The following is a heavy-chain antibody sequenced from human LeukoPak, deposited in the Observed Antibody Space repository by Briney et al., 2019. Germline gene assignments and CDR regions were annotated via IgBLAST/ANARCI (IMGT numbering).Heavy chain of an antibody. V-gene: IGHV4-39*01. Sequence: SETLSLTCTVSGGPISSSSYYWGWIRQPPGKGLEWIGSIYYSGSTYYNPSLKSRVTISVDTSKNQFSLKLSSVTAADTAVYYCARQELWQYYFDYWGQGTLVTVSS. CDR1: GGPISSSSYY. CDR2: IYYSGST. D-gene: IGHD5-18*01. CDR3: ARQELWQYYFDY. J-gene: IGHJ4*02.